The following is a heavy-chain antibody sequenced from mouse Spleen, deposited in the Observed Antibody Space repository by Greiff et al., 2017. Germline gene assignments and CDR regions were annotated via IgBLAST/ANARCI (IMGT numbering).Heavy chain of an antibody. CDR2: ISSGGGNT. V-gene: IGHV5-9-3*01. Sequence: EVQLVESGGGLVKLGGSLKLSCAASGFTFSSYAMSWVRQTPEKRLEWVATISSGGGNTYYPDSVKGRFTISRDNAKNTLYLQMSSLKSEDTAMYYCARPRGGLLLRQYYFDYWGQGTTLTVSS. CDR3: ARPRGGLLLRQYYFDY. J-gene: IGHJ2*01. CDR1: GFTFSSYA. D-gene: IGHD1-1*01.